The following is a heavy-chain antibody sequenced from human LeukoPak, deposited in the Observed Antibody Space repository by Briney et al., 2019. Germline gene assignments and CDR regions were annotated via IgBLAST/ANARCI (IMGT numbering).Heavy chain of an antibody. Sequence: GGSLRLSCAASGFTFSSYAMSWVRQAPGKGLEWVSAISGSGGSTYYADSVKGRFTISRDNSKNTLYLQMNSLRAEDTAVYYCAKAYGDYCSSTSCHECFDYWGQGTLVTVSS. D-gene: IGHD2-2*01. J-gene: IGHJ4*02. CDR3: AKAYGDYCSSTSCHECFDY. CDR2: ISGSGGST. V-gene: IGHV3-23*01. CDR1: GFTFSSYA.